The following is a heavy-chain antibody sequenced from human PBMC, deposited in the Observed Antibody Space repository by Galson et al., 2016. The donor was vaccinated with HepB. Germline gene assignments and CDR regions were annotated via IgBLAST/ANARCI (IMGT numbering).Heavy chain of an antibody. V-gene: IGHV5-51*01. CDR3: ARLSLGSGAYGGDFFDY. CDR2: FHPVDFET. J-gene: IGHJ4*02. Sequence: QSGAEVKKPGESLRISCKASGYRFTSHWIGWVRQMPGKGLEWMGIFHPVDFETTYSPSFQGHVTISVDNSISTAYLQWSSLKASDTAMYFCARLSLGSGAYGGDFFDYWGQGTLVTASS. CDR1: GYRFTSHW. D-gene: IGHD6-25*01.